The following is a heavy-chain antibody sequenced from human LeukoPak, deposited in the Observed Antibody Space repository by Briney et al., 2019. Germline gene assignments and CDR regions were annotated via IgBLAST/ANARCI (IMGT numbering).Heavy chain of an antibody. CDR3: GRWRYGGNSYYFDY. J-gene: IGHJ4*02. CDR1: GFIVSRYW. Sequence: PGGSLRLSCATSGFIVSRYWMSWVRQAPGKGLEWVANIKQGGSEKYYVDSVKGRFTISRDNAENSLYLQMNILRAEDTAVYYCGRWRYGGNSYYFDYWGQGTLVTVSS. V-gene: IGHV3-7*04. CDR2: IKQGGSEK. D-gene: IGHD4-23*01.